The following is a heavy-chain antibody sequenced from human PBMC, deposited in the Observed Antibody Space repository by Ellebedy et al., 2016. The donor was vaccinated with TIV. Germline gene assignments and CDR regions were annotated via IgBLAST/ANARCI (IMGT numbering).Heavy chain of an antibody. Sequence: MPSETLSLTCTVSGGSISSSSYYWGWIRQPPGKGLEWIGSIYYSGSTYYNPSLKSRVTISVDTSKNQLSLKLSSVTAADTAVYYCARRSLFWRRDDGNAFDIWGQGTMVTVSS. V-gene: IGHV4-39*01. J-gene: IGHJ3*02. CDR2: IYYSGST. CDR3: ARRSLFWRRDDGNAFDI. D-gene: IGHD3-3*01. CDR1: GGSISSSSYY.